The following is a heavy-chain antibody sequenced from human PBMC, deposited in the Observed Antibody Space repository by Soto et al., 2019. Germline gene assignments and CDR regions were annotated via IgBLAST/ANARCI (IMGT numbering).Heavy chain of an antibody. D-gene: IGHD2-21*02. J-gene: IGHJ4*01. CDR3: AKAHVVVVAGSTFDY. V-gene: IGHV4-38-2*02. Sequence: SETLSLTCTVSGYSISSGSYWGWIRQPPGKGPEWIASIYHGGTTFYNPSLKSRVTVSVDKSNNQFSLKLRSVTAADTAVYYCAKAHVVVVAGSTFDYWGHGTLVTVSS. CDR2: IYHGGTT. CDR1: GYSISSGSY.